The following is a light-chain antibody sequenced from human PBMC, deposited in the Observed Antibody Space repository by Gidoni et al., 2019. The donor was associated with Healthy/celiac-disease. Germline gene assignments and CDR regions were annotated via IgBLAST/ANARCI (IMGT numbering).Light chain of an antibody. V-gene: IGKV3-15*01. CDR2: GAS. J-gene: IGKJ1*01. Sequence: EIVMTQSPATLSVSPGERATLSCRASQSVSSNLAWYQQKPGQAPRLLIYGASTRATGIPARFSGSGSGTEFTLTISSLQSEDLAVYYCQQYNNWPPWTFGQXDKVEIK. CDR1: QSVSSN. CDR3: QQYNNWPPWT.